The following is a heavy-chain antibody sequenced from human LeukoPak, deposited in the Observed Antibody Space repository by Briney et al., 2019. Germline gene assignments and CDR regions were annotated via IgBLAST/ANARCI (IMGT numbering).Heavy chain of an antibody. Sequence: QPGGSLRLSCAASGFTFSSYSMHWVRQAPGKGLEWVAFIRYDGSNKYYADSVKGRFTISRDNSKNTLYLQMNSLRAEDTAVYYCAKGGGIGYYFDYWGQGTLVTVSS. CDR1: GFTFSSYS. V-gene: IGHV3-30*02. CDR3: AKGGGIGYYFDY. J-gene: IGHJ4*02. D-gene: IGHD2-15*01. CDR2: IRYDGSNK.